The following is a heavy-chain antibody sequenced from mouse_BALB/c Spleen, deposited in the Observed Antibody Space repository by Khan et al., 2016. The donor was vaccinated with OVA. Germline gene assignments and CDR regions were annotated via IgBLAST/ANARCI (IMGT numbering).Heavy chain of an antibody. CDR2: ILPGRGNS. Sequence: QVQLQQSGAELMKPGASVKISCKATGYTFSSYWIEWVKQRPGHGLEWIGEILPGRGNSNYNEKFKGKATFTADTSSNIAYMQLNSLTSEDSAVYYCARGAGTTYGMDHWGQGTSVTVSS. J-gene: IGHJ4*01. D-gene: IGHD4-1*01. CDR1: GYTFSSYW. V-gene: IGHV1-9*01. CDR3: ARGAGTTYGMDH.